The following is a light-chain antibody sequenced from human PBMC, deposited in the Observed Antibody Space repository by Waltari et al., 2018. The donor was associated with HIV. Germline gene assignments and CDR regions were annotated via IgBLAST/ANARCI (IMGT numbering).Light chain of an antibody. J-gene: IGLJ2*01. V-gene: IGLV1-40*01. CDR3: QSFDRSLSAWV. Sequence: QSVLTQPPSVSGAPGQRVTISCPGSSSNIGAGYDVHWYQQLPGTAPKLLIYGNNNRPSGVPDRFSGSKSDTSASLAITGLQAEDEADYYCQSFDRSLSAWVFGGGTKLTVL. CDR1: SSNIGAGYD. CDR2: GNN.